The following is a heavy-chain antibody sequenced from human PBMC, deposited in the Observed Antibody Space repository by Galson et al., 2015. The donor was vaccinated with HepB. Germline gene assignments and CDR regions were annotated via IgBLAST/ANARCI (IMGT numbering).Heavy chain of an antibody. J-gene: IGHJ6*03. Sequence: SLRLSCAASGFTFSNAWMNWVRQAPGKGLEWVGRIKSKTDGGTTDYAAPVKGRFTISRDDSKNTLYLQMNSLKTEDTAVYYCTTRYYDFWSGYYTRDYYYMDVWGKGTTVTVSS. V-gene: IGHV3-15*07. CDR1: GFTFSNAW. CDR3: TTRYYDFWSGYYTRDYYYMDV. CDR2: IKSKTDGGTT. D-gene: IGHD3-3*01.